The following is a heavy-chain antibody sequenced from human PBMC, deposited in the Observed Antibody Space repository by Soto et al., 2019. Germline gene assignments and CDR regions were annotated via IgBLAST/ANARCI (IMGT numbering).Heavy chain of an antibody. J-gene: IGHJ4*02. CDR3: ARQRTTVVTQAYFDH. CDR1: GESISSSSYY. D-gene: IGHD2-21*02. V-gene: IGHV4-39*01. Sequence: SETLSLTCIVSGESISSSSYYWGWIRQPPGKGLEWIGSIYYSGRTYYKTSFKSRVTISIDTSKNQNSLKLSSVTATYTAVYYCARQRTTVVTQAYFDHWGQGALVTVSS. CDR2: IYYSGRT.